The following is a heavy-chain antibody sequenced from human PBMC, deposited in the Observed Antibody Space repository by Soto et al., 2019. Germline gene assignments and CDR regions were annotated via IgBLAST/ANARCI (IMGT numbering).Heavy chain of an antibody. CDR1: VFTFSSYD. J-gene: IGHJ4*02. CDR2: IGTAGDT. CDR3: ARDRYRSYYGDYEDYFDY. D-gene: IGHD4-17*01. Sequence: GGSPRLSCAASVFTFSSYDMHWVRQATGKGLEWVSAIGTAGDTYYPGSVKGRFTISRENAKNSLYLQMNSLRAEDTAVYYCARDRYRSYYGDYEDYFDYWGQGTLVTVSS. V-gene: IGHV3-13*01.